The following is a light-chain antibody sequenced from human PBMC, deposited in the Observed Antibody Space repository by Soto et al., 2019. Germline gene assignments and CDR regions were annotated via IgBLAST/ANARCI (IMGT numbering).Light chain of an antibody. V-gene: IGKV1-39*01. CDR3: QQTYSTPGT. Sequence: DIHMTQSPSSLSASVGDRVTITCRASRTISSYLNWYQQKPGKAPNLLIYAASNLQGGVPSRFSGSGSGTDFTLTISSLHSEDFATYYCQQTYSTPGTFGQGTKVDIK. CDR2: AAS. J-gene: IGKJ1*01. CDR1: RTISSY.